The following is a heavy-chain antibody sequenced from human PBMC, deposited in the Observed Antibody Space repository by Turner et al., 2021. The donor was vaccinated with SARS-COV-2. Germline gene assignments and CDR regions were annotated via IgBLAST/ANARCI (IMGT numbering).Heavy chain of an antibody. CDR3: VKDLGYSSGGMDV. CDR1: GFTVSSNY. CDR2: IYSGGST. Sequence: EVQLVESGGGLIQPGGSLRLSCAASGFTVSSNYMTWVRQAPGKGLEWVSVIYSGGSTYYADSVKGRFTISRDNAKNSLYLQMNSLRVEDTALYYCVKDLGYSSGGMDVWGQGTTVTVSS. D-gene: IGHD6-19*01. V-gene: IGHV3-53*01. J-gene: IGHJ6*02.